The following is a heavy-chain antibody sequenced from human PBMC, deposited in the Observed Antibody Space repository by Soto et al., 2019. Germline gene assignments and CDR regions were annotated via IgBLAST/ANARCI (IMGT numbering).Heavy chain of an antibody. J-gene: IGHJ4*02. CDR3: AGYCSSTSCYTGTDY. Sequence: QVQLQESGPGLVKPSQTLSLTCTVSGGSISSGGYYWSWIRQHPGKGLEWIGYIYYSGSTYYNPSLKSRVTIAVDTSKNQFSLKLSSVTAADTAVYYCAGYCSSTSCYTGTDYWGQGTLVTVSS. V-gene: IGHV4-31*03. CDR2: IYYSGST. CDR1: GGSISSGGYY. D-gene: IGHD2-2*02.